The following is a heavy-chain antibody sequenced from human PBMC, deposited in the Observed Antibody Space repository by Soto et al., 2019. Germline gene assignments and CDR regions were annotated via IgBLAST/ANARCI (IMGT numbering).Heavy chain of an antibody. V-gene: IGHV4-39*01. CDR3: ARAPLRGLWFGELSIDY. Sequence: SETLSLTCTVSGGSISSSSYYWGWIRQPPGKGLEWIGSIYYSGSTYYNPSLKSRVTISVDTSKNQFSLKLSSVTAADTAVYYCARAPLRGLWFGELSIDYWGQGTLVTVSS. CDR2: IYYSGST. D-gene: IGHD3-10*01. J-gene: IGHJ4*02. CDR1: GGSISSSSYY.